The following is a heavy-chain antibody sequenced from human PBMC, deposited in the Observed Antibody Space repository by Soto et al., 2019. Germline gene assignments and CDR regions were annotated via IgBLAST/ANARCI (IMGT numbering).Heavy chain of an antibody. J-gene: IGHJ6*02. D-gene: IGHD2-2*01. CDR2: IYYSGST. V-gene: IGHV4-31*03. Sequence: QVQLQESGPGLVKPSQTLSLTCTVSGGSISSGGYYWSWIRQHPGKGLEWIGYIYYSGSTYYNPSLKSRVTISVDTSKNQFSLKLSSVTAADTAVYYCARDGPRYCISTSCYGKQLDPNYYYYGMDVWGQGTTVTVSS. CDR1: GGSISSGGYY. CDR3: ARDGPRYCISTSCYGKQLDPNYYYYGMDV.